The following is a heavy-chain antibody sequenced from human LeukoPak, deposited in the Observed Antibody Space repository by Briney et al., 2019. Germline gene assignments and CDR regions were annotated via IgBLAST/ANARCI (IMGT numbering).Heavy chain of an antibody. D-gene: IGHD6-13*01. CDR3: ARGIATAATYGSNFEY. CDR2: LSSSSDYI. CDR1: GFTFSSYS. Sequence: GGSLRLSCAASGFTFSSYSMNWVRQAPGKGLEWVSSLSSSSDYIYYADSVKGRFTISRDNAKNSLYLQMNSLRAEDTALYYCARGIATAATYGSNFEYWGQGTLVTVSS. J-gene: IGHJ4*02. V-gene: IGHV3-21*01.